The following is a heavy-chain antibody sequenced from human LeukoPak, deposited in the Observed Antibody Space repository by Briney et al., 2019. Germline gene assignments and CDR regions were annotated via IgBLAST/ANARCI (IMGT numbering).Heavy chain of an antibody. J-gene: IGHJ3*02. V-gene: IGHV1-18*01. Sequence: ASVKVSCKASGYTFTSYGISWVRQAPGQGLEWMGWISAYNGNTNYAQKLQGRVTMTTDTSTSTAYMELRSLRSGDTAVYYCATSVITTDAFDIWGQGTMVTVSS. D-gene: IGHD3-22*01. CDR1: GYTFTSYG. CDR2: ISAYNGNT. CDR3: ATSVITTDAFDI.